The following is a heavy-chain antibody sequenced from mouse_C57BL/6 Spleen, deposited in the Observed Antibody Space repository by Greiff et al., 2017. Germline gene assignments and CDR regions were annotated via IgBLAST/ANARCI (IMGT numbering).Heavy chain of an antibody. D-gene: IGHD1-1*01. V-gene: IGHV1-69*01. Sequence: QVQLQQPGAELVMPGASVKLSCKASGYTFTSYWMHWVKQRPGQGLEWIGEIDPADSYTNYNQKFKGKSTLTVDKSSSTAYMQLSSLTSEDSAVYYCARWWYYYGSKGGAMDYWGQGTSVTVSS. CDR2: IDPADSYT. J-gene: IGHJ4*01. CDR3: ARWWYYYGSKGGAMDY. CDR1: GYTFTSYW.